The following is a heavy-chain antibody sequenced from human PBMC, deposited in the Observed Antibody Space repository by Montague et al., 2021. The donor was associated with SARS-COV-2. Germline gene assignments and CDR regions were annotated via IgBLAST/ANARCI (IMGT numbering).Heavy chain of an antibody. CDR3: ARKMDSSFDV. D-gene: IGHD2-2*03. V-gene: IGHV6-1*01. Sequence: GASLSSDSLSWHWIRQSPPRGLEWLASTYYRSKWYNDSAPSVSGRATVKPDTSRNQFSLHLDSVTPEDTALYFCARKMDSSFDVWGKGTMVIVSS. CDR2: TYYRSKWYN. CDR1: GASLSSDSLS. J-gene: IGHJ3*01.